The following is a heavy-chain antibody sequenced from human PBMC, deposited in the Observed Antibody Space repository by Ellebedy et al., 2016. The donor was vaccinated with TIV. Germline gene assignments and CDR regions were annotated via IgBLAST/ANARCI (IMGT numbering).Heavy chain of an antibody. CDR3: AKVRVRRGYLRDAFDI. D-gene: IGHD1-1*01. Sequence: GESLKISXAASGFTFSSYGMHWVRQAPGKGLEWVAVISYDGSNKYYADSVKGRFTISRDNSKNTLYLQMNSLRAEDTAVYYCAKVRVRRGYLRDAFDIWGQGTMVTVSS. CDR1: GFTFSSYG. V-gene: IGHV3-30*18. J-gene: IGHJ3*02. CDR2: ISYDGSNK.